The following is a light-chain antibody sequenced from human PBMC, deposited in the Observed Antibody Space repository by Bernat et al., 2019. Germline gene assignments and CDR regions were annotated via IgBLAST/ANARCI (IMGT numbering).Light chain of an antibody. J-gene: IGKJ2*01. V-gene: IGKV3-15*01. Sequence: EIVMTQSPATLSVSPGERATLSCRASQSVSSKLAWYQQKPGQAPRLLIYGASTRATGIPARFSGSGSGTEFTLTISSLQSEDFAVYYCQQYINLPYTFGQGTKLEIK. CDR3: QQYINLPYT. CDR2: GAS. CDR1: QSVSSK.